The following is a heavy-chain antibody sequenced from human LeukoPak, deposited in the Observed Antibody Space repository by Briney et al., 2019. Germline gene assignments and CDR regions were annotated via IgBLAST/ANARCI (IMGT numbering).Heavy chain of an antibody. CDR3: ARDRYFQY. CDR1: GFTFSSYW. CDR2: IKQDGNEK. D-gene: IGHD1-14*01. Sequence: GSLRLSCAASGFTFSSYWMSWVRQAPGKGLEWVANIKQDGNEKHYVESVKGRFTISRDNAKNSLHLQMNSLRAEDTAVYYCARDRYFQYWGQGTLVTVSS. V-gene: IGHV3-7*01. J-gene: IGHJ1*01.